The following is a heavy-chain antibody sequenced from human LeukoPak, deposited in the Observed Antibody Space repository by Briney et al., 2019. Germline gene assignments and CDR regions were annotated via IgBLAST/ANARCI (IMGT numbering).Heavy chain of an antibody. CDR2: IYYNGST. V-gene: IGHV4-59*01. Sequence: SETLSPTCTVSGGSISSYYWSWIRQPPGKGLEWIGYIYYNGSTNYNPSLKSRVTISVDTSKNQFSLKLSSVTAADTAVYYCARGYCSSTSCFAPYYYYYYGMDVRGQGTTVTVSS. CDR1: GGSISSYY. J-gene: IGHJ6*02. CDR3: ARGYCSSTSCFAPYYYYYYGMDV. D-gene: IGHD2-2*01.